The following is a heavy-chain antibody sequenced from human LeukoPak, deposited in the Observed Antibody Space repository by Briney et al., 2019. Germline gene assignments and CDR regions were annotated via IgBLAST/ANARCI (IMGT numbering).Heavy chain of an antibody. CDR3: ARDVTHCGGDCYSGDY. CDR1: RFTFSSYT. Sequence: GGSLRLSCAASRFTFSSYTMNWVRQAPGKGLEWVSSISSSSSYINYADSVKGRFTISRDNAKNSLYLQMNSLRAEDTAVYYCARDVTHCGGDCYSGDYWGQGTLVTVSS. V-gene: IGHV3-21*01. J-gene: IGHJ4*02. CDR2: ISSSSSYI. D-gene: IGHD2-21*02.